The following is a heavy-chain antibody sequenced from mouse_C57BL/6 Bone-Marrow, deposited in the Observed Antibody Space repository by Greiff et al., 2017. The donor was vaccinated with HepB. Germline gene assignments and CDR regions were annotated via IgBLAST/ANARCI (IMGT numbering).Heavy chain of an antibody. CDR1: GYTFTSYD. J-gene: IGHJ3*01. Sequence: VKVVESGPELVKPGASVKLSCKASGYTFTSYDINWVKQRPGQGLEWIGWIYPRDDSTKYNEKFKGKATLTVDTSSSTAYMELHSLTSEDSAVYFCARDDYDWAWFAYWGQGTLVTVSA. D-gene: IGHD2-4*01. CDR2: IYPRDDST. CDR3: ARDDYDWAWFAY. V-gene: IGHV1-85*01.